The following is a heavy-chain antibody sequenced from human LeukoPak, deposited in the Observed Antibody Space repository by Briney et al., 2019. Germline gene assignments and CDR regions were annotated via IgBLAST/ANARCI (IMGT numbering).Heavy chain of an antibody. V-gene: IGHV3-23*01. D-gene: IGHD6-6*01. J-gene: IGHJ3*01. CDR1: GFTFSSYA. Sequence: PRASLRLSCAASGFTFSSYAMSWVRQAPGKGLERVSGISGSGGSTFYADSVKGRFTISRDNSKNTVSLQMNSLRAEDTAVYYCASSIAALMGGNDAFDVWGEGTMVTVSS. CDR3: ASSIAALMGGNDAFDV. CDR2: ISGSGGST.